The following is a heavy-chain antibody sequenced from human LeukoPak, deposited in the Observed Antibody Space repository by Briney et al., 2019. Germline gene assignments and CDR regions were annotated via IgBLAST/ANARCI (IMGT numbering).Heavy chain of an antibody. Sequence: GGSLRLSCAASGFTFSSYWMSWLRQAPGKGLEWVAHIKQDGSEKYYVVSVRGRFTISRHNAKNSVYLQMNSLRAEDTAVYYCARMEYYYDSSGYYPEFDYWGQGTLVTVSS. CDR3: ARMEYYYDSSGYYPEFDY. CDR2: IKQDGSEK. J-gene: IGHJ4*02. D-gene: IGHD3-22*01. CDR1: GFTFSSYW. V-gene: IGHV3-7*01.